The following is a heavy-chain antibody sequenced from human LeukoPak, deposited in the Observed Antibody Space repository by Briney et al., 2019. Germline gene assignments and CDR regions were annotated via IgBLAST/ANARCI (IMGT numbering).Heavy chain of an antibody. CDR1: GGSISSSSYY. D-gene: IGHD3-3*01. V-gene: IGHV4-39*07. J-gene: IGHJ6*03. Sequence: SETLTLPCTVSGGSISSSSYYWGWIRQPPGKGLEWIGSIYYSGSTYYNPSLKSRVTISVDTSKNQFSLKLSSVTAADTAVYYCARVSAPGYYYYYMDVWGKGTTVTVSS. CDR3: ARVSAPGYYYYYMDV. CDR2: IYYSGST.